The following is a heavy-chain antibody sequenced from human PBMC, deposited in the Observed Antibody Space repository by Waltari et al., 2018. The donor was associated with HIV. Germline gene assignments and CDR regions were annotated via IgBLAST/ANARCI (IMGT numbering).Heavy chain of an antibody. CDR3: ARDQVGATYFDY. Sequence: QVQLQESGPGLVKPSETLSLTCAVSGYSISSGYYWGWIRQPPGKGLEWIGSIYRSGTTYYNTSLKSRVTISIDTSKNQVSLKLSSVTAADTAVYYCARDQVGATYFDYWGQGTLVTVSS. V-gene: IGHV4-38-2*02. D-gene: IGHD1-26*01. CDR2: IYRSGTT. CDR1: GYSISSGYY. J-gene: IGHJ4*02.